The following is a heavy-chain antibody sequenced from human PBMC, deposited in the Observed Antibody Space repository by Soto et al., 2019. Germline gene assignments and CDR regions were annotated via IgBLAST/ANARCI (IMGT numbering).Heavy chain of an antibody. CDR2: ISAYNGNT. V-gene: IGHV1-18*01. CDR3: ARAWIQLWLWLDYMDV. J-gene: IGHJ6*03. Sequence: ASVKVSCKASGYTFTSYGISWVRQAPGQGLEWMGWISAYNGNTNYAQKLQGRVTMTTDTSTSTAYMELRSLRSYDTAVYYCARAWIQLWLWLDYMDVWGKGTTVTVSS. D-gene: IGHD5-18*01. CDR1: GYTFTSYG.